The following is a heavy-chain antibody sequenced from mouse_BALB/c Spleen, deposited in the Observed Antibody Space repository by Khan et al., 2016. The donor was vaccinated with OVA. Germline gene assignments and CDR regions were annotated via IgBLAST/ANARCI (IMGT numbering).Heavy chain of an antibody. Sequence: QVQLQQSGAELARPGASVKMSCKASGYTFTTYTMHWVKQRPGQGLEWIGYIIPTNDYTNYNQKFKDRATLTADKSSSTAYMQLSSLTSEDYALYYCAREGAYYRSDGWFAYWGQGTLGTVSA. CDR3: AREGAYYRSDGWFAY. J-gene: IGHJ3*01. D-gene: IGHD2-14*01. CDR1: GYTFTTYT. CDR2: IIPTNDYT. V-gene: IGHV1-4*01.